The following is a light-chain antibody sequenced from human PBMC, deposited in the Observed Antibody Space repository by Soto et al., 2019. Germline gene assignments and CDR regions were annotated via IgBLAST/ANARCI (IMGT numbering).Light chain of an antibody. J-gene: IGKJ5*01. V-gene: IGKV1-5*03. CDR2: KAS. Sequence: DIQMTQSPSTLSASVGDRLIITCRASPSVSSWLAWYQHKPGKAPKLLIYKASRLDSGVPSRFSRSGSGTEFTLTINGLQPDDFATYYCQQHKTYPVTFGQGTRLEGK. CDR3: QQHKTYPVT. CDR1: PSVSSW.